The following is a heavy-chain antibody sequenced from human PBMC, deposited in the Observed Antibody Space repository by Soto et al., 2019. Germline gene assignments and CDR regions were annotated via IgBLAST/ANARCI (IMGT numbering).Heavy chain of an antibody. Sequence: QVQLVQSGAAVKKPGSSVKVSCKASGGTFSSYTISWVRQAPGQGLEWMGRITPILGIANYAQKFQGRVTITADKSTRTDYMELSSMRSEDTAVYYCASYCGGDWYSAFDIWGQGTMVTVSS. CDR3: ASYCGGDWYSAFDI. CDR1: GGTFSSYT. J-gene: IGHJ3*02. CDR2: ITPILGIA. V-gene: IGHV1-69*02. D-gene: IGHD2-21*01.